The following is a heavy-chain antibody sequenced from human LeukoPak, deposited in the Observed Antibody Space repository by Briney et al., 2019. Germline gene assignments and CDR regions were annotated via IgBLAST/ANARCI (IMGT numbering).Heavy chain of an antibody. D-gene: IGHD6-13*01. CDR3: ARDPYSSTWSYGMDV. CDR2: ISSSAGYT. V-gene: IGHV3-11*05. Sequence: GGSLRLSCAASGFTFSDYYMSWIRQAPGKGLEWVSFISSSAGYTNYADSVKGRFTISRDNAKNSLYLQMNSLRAEDTAVYYCARDPYSSTWSYGMDVWGQGTTVTVSS. CDR1: GFTFSDYY. J-gene: IGHJ6*02.